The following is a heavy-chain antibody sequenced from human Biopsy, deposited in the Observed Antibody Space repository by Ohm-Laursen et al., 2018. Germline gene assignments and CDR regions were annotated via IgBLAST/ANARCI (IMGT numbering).Heavy chain of an antibody. J-gene: IGHJ4*02. CDR2: INSMFGTT. CDR1: GGTFSSFG. V-gene: IGHV1-69*13. CDR3: AKRGVERGRPLAY. D-gene: IGHD1-1*01. Sequence: PVEVSCKASGGTFSSFGISWVRQAPGQGLEWMGEINSMFGTTNYAQTFQGRVTITADESTSTAYMEVSSLRSEDTAVYYCAKRGVERGRPLAYWGQGTLVTVSS.